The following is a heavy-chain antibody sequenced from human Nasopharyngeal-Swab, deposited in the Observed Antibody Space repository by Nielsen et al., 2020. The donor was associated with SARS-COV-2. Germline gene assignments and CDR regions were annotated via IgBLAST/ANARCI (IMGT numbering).Heavy chain of an antibody. D-gene: IGHD6-19*01. V-gene: IGHV1-69*04. Sequence: SVKVSCKASGGTFSSYAFSWVRQAPGQGLVWMGRIIPIVGIATYAQKFEGRVTITADKSTSTAYMELSSLRSEDTAVYYCARGGGEQWLVRGAYYFDYWGQGTLVTVSS. J-gene: IGHJ4*02. CDR2: IIPIVGIA. CDR3: ARGGGEQWLVRGAYYFDY. CDR1: GGTFSSYA.